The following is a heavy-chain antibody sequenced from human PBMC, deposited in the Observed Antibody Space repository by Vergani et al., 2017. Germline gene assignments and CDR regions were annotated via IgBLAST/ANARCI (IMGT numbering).Heavy chain of an antibody. J-gene: IGHJ4*02. D-gene: IGHD7-27*01. V-gene: IGHV2-5*02. CDR2: IYWDDDK. CDR3: AHRGLGSSWGY. Sequence: QITLKESGPTLVKPTQTLTLTCTFSGFSLSTSGVGVGWIRQPPGKALEWLALIYWDDDKRYSTSLKSRLTITKDTSKNLVVLTMTNMDPVDTATYYCAHRGLGSSWGYWGQGTLVTVSS. CDR1: GFSLSTSGVG.